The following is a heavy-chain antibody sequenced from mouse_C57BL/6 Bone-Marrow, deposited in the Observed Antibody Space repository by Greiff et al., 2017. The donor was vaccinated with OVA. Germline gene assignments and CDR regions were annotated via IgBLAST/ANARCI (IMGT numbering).Heavy chain of an antibody. J-gene: IGHJ1*03. Sequence: EVKLVESGGGLVQPGGSMKLSCVASGFTFSNYWMNWVRQSPEKGLEWVAQIRLKSDNYATHYAESVKGRFTISRDDSKSSVYLQMNNLRAEDTGIYYCTTGTDWYFDGWGTGTTVTVSS. CDR3: TTGTDWYFDG. CDR1: GFTFSNYW. V-gene: IGHV6-3*01. D-gene: IGHD4-1*01. CDR2: IRLKSDNYAT.